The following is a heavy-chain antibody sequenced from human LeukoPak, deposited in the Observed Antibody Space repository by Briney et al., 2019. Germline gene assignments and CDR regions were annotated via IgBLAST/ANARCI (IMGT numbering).Heavy chain of an antibody. CDR3: ARSAEDIVVVVAASHRHNYYYYYMDV. Sequence: ASVKVSCKASGYTFTGYYMHWVRQAPGQGLEWMGWINPNSGGTNYAQKFQGRVTMTRDTSISTAYMELSSLRSEDTAVYYCARSAEDIVVVVAASHRHNYYYYYMDVWGKGTTVTVSS. CDR2: INPNSGGT. CDR1: GYTFTGYY. D-gene: IGHD2-15*01. V-gene: IGHV1-2*02. J-gene: IGHJ6*03.